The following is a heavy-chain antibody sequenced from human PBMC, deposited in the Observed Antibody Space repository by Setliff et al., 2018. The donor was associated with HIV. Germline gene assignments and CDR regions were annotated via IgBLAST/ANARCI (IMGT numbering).Heavy chain of an antibody. CDR3: SGSYQAMDY. D-gene: IGHD1-26*01. Sequence: GGSLRLSCAASGFTFSSYDMNWVRQAPGKGLEWVSHVSGTDNTIYYADSVKGRFTISRDIAKNSLYLQMNSLRVEDTAVYYCSGSYQAMDYWGQGTLVTVSS. J-gene: IGHJ4*02. CDR1: GFTFSSYD. CDR2: VSGTDNTI. V-gene: IGHV3-48*03.